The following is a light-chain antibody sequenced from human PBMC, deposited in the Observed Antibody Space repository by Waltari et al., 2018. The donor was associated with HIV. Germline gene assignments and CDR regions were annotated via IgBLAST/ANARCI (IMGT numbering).Light chain of an antibody. V-gene: IGLV2-14*03. CDR3: SSYTSSSTLG. Sequence: QSALTQPASVSGSPGQSITIPCTGTSSDVGGYNYVSWYQQPPGKAPKLMIYDVSNRPSGVSNRFSGSKSGNTASLTISGLQAEDEADYYCSSYTSSSTLGFGGGTKLTVL. J-gene: IGLJ3*02. CDR2: DVS. CDR1: SSDVGGYNY.